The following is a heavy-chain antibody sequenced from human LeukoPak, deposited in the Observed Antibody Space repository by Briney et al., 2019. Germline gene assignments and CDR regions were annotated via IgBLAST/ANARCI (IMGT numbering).Heavy chain of an antibody. CDR1: GFTFTTYW. J-gene: IGHJ5*02. CDR3: ATNEWELLKS. V-gene: IGHV3-7*01. Sequence: GGSLRLSCAASGFTFTTYWMSWVRQLPGEGLEWVANINQDGTEKYYVDSVKGRFTISRDNAKNSLYLQMSSLRAEDTAVYYCATNEWELLKSWGQGTLVTVSS. CDR2: INQDGTEK. D-gene: IGHD1-26*01.